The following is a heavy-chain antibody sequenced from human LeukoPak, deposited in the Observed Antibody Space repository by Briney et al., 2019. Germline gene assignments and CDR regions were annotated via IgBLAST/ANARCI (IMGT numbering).Heavy chain of an antibody. D-gene: IGHD2-2*01. Sequence: SETLSLTCAVYGGSFSGYYWSWIRQPPGKGLEWIGEINHSGSTNYNPPLKSRVTISVDTSKNQFSLKLSSVTAADTAVYYCARFRVVVPAALVGYYYYGMDVWGQGTTVTVSS. CDR2: INHSGST. CDR3: ARFRVVVPAALVGYYYYGMDV. CDR1: GGSFSGYY. V-gene: IGHV4-34*01. J-gene: IGHJ6*02.